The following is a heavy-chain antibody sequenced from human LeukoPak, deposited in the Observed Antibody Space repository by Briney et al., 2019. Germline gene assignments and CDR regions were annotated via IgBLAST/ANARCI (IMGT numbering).Heavy chain of an antibody. J-gene: IGHJ3*02. V-gene: IGHV4-4*07. D-gene: IGHD2-15*01. CDR2: IYTSGST. CDR1: AGSISSYY. CDR3: ASGGSAGDAFDI. Sequence: PSETLSLTCTVSAGSISSYYWSWIRQPAGKGLEWIGRIYTSGSTNYNPSLKSRVTMSVDTSKNQFSLKLSSVTAADTAVYYCASGGSAGDAFDIWGQGTMVTVSS.